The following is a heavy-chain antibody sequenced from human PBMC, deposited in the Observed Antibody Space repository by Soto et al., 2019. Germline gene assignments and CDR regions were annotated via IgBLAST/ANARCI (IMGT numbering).Heavy chain of an antibody. D-gene: IGHD2-2*03. Sequence: SETWSLSCTVSAGPISSSTYYWGWIRQPPGKGLEWIGSIYYSGSTFYYPSLKSRVTISVDTSKKQFSLKLSSVTAADTAVYYCASGFGYVQSYFDYWGQGTPVTVS. J-gene: IGHJ4*02. CDR3: ASGFGYVQSYFDY. CDR1: AGPISSSTYY. CDR2: IYYSGST. V-gene: IGHV4-39*01.